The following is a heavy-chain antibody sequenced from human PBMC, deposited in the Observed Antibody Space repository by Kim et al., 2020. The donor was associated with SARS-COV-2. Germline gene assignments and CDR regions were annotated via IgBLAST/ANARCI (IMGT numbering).Heavy chain of an antibody. CDR3: VRGFDY. V-gene: IGHV4-59*08. Sequence: SYSATTNSHPSPKSRVTITVDTSKNPFSLKLSSVTAADTAVYYCVRGFDYWGQGTLVTVSS. D-gene: IGHD3-10*01. J-gene: IGHJ4*02. CDR2: SYSATT.